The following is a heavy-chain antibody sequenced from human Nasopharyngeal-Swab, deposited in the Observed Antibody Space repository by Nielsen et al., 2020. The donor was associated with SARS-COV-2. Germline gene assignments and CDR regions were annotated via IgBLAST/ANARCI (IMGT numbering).Heavy chain of an antibody. CDR3: AKDYYDSSGYRAFYGMDV. CDR2: IYSGGSST. Sequence: WIRQPPGKGLEWVSVIYSGGSSTYYADSVKGRFTISRDNSKNTLYLQMNSLRAEDTAVYYCAKDYYDSSGYRAFYGMDVWGQGTTVTV. J-gene: IGHJ6*02. V-gene: IGHV3-23*03. D-gene: IGHD3-22*01.